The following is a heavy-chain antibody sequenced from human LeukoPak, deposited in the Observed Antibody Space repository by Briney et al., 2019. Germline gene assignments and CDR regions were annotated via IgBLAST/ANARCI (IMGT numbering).Heavy chain of an antibody. Sequence: GGSLRLSCAASGFTFSSYSMNWVRQSPGKGLEWVSSISSSSSYIYYADSVKGRFTISRDNAKNSLYLQMNSLRAEDTAVYYCAREGDYYDSSGLDYWGQGTLVTVSS. V-gene: IGHV3-21*01. J-gene: IGHJ4*02. D-gene: IGHD3-22*01. CDR3: AREGDYYDSSGLDY. CDR2: ISSSSSYI. CDR1: GFTFSSYS.